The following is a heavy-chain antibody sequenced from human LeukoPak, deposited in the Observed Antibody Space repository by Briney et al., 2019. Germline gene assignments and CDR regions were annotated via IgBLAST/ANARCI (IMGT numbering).Heavy chain of an antibody. CDR1: GFDFSAYW. V-gene: IGHV3-74*03. D-gene: IGHD4-11*01. J-gene: IGHJ4*02. Sequence: GGSLRLSCSVSGFDFSAYWRHWVRQVPGKGLVWIARINGVGSSSTYAESVKGRFTISRDNGKKMFYLQMNSLRVDDTAVYYCPIYSPFDHWGQGTLVTVSS. CDR3: PIYSPFDH. CDR2: INGVGSSS.